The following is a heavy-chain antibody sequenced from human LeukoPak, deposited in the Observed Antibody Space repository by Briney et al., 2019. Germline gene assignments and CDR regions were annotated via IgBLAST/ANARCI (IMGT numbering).Heavy chain of an antibody. CDR1: GSTFSSNY. CDR3: ARVGRGNSPYRAFDI. CDR2: IYSGGST. D-gene: IGHD4-23*01. Sequence: PGGSLRLSCAASGSTFSSNYVRWVRQAPGKGLEWVSFIYSGGSTYYADSVKDRFTISRDNSKNTLYLQMNSLRAEYTAVYCCARVGRGNSPYRAFDIWGQGTMVTVSS. V-gene: IGHV3-53*01. J-gene: IGHJ3*02.